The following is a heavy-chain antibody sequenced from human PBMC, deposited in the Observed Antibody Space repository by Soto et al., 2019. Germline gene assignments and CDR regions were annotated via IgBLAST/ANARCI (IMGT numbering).Heavy chain of an antibody. D-gene: IGHD2-21*02. Sequence: QITLKASGPTLVKPTQTLTLTCTFSGFSLSTSGVGVGWIRQPPGKALEWLALIYWDDDKRYSPSLKSRLTITKDTSKNQVVLTMTNMDPVDTATYYCAHRICGGDCYTLSWFDPWGQGTLVTVSS. CDR3: AHRICGGDCYTLSWFDP. CDR1: GFSLSTSGVG. J-gene: IGHJ5*02. V-gene: IGHV2-5*02. CDR2: IYWDDDK.